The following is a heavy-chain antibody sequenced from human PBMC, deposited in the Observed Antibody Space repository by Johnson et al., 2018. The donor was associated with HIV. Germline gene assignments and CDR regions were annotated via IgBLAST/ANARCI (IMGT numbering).Heavy chain of an antibody. V-gene: IGHV3-30-3*01. CDR2: ISYDGSNK. J-gene: IGHJ3*02. CDR1: GFTFSSYA. D-gene: IGHD5-24*01. Sequence: QVQLVESGGGLVQPGGSLRLSCAASGFTFSSYAMHWVRQAPGKGLEWVAVISYDGSNKYYADSVKGRFTISRDNSKNTLYLQMNSLRAEDTAVYYCARGCRDGYTGDAFDIWGRGTMVTVSS. CDR3: ARGCRDGYTGDAFDI.